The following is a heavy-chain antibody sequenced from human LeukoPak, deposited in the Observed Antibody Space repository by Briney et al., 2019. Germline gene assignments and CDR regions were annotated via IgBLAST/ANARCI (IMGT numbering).Heavy chain of an antibody. CDR3: ARDLPYYYDSSGYSSPQAFDI. CDR1: GGSISSGDYY. J-gene: IGHJ3*02. D-gene: IGHD3-22*01. CDR2: ISYSGST. Sequence: SQTLSLTCTVSGGSISSGDYYWSWIRQPPGRGLEWIGYISYSGSTYYNPSLKSRVTISVDTSKNQFSLKLSSVTAADTAVYFCARDLPYYYDSSGYSSPQAFDIWGQGTMVTVSS. V-gene: IGHV4-30-4*01.